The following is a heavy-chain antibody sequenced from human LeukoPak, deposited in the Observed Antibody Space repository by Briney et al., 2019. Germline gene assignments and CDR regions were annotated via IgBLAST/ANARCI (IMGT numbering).Heavy chain of an antibody. J-gene: IGHJ6*04. V-gene: IGHV3-15*01. CDR1: GFTFSNAW. Sequence: GGSLRLSCAASGFTFSNAWMSWVRQAPGKGLEWVGRIKSKTDGGTTDYAAPVKGRFTITRDDSKTTVFLQMNSLKPEDTAMYYCTTLQMATKFMDVWGKGTTVTVPS. CDR3: TTLQMATKFMDV. CDR2: IKSKTDGGTT. D-gene: IGHD5-24*01.